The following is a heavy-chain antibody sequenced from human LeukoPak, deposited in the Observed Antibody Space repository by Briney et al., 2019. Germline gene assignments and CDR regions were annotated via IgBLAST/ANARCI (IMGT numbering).Heavy chain of an antibody. Sequence: SETLSLTWTVSGGSISSYYWSWIRQPPGKGLEWIGYIYYSGSTNYNPSLKSRVTISVDTSKNQFSLKLGSVTAADTAVYYCAREKSGSYSVNWFDPWGQGTLVTVSS. D-gene: IGHD1-26*01. V-gene: IGHV4-59*01. CDR1: GGSISSYY. CDR3: AREKSGSYSVNWFDP. J-gene: IGHJ5*02. CDR2: IYYSGST.